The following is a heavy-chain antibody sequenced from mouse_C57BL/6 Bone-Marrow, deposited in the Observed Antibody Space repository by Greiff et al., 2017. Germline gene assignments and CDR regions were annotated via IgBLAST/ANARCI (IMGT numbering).Heavy chain of an antibody. J-gene: IGHJ2*01. CDR1: GYTFTDYD. CDR3: TRKIRYPDFDY. Sequence: QVQLQQSGAELVRPGASVTLSCKASGYTFTDYDMHWVKQTPVHGLEWIGAIDTETGGTAYTQKFKGKAILTADKSSSTAYMELRSLTSEDSTVYYGTRKIRYPDFDYWGQGTTLTVSS. D-gene: IGHD2-12*01. CDR2: IDTETGGT. V-gene: IGHV1-15*01.